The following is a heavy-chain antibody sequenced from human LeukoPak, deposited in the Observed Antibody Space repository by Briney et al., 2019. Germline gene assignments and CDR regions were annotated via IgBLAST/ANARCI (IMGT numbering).Heavy chain of an antibody. CDR2: IRYDGSNK. Sequence: GGSLRLSCAASGFTFSSYGMHWVRQAPGKGLEWVAFIRYDGSNKYYADSVKGRFTISRDNSKNTLYLQMNSLRAEDTAVYYCARHRGLFQWLGLYYFDYWGQGTLVTVSS. CDR3: ARHRGLFQWLGLYYFDY. CDR1: GFTFSSYG. D-gene: IGHD6-19*01. J-gene: IGHJ4*02. V-gene: IGHV3-30*02.